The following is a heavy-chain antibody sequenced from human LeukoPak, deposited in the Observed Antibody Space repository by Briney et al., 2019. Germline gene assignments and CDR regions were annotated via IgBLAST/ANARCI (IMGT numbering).Heavy chain of an antibody. J-gene: IGHJ5*02. CDR3: ASSRGWLQFYWFDP. Sequence: SVKVSCKASGGTFISYAISWVRQAPGQGLEWMGGIIPIFGTANYAQKFQGRVTITTDESTSTAYMELSSLRSEDTAVYFCASSRGWLQFYWFDPWGQGTLVTVSS. D-gene: IGHD5-24*01. V-gene: IGHV1-69*05. CDR1: GGTFISYA. CDR2: IIPIFGTA.